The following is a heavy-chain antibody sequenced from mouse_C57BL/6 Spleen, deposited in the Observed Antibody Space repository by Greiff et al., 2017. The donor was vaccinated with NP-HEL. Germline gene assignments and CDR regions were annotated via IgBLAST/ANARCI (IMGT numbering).Heavy chain of an antibody. CDR3: ASGRNYGSSPAWFAY. CDR2: IDPSDSYS. D-gene: IGHD1-1*01. J-gene: IGHJ3*01. V-gene: IGHV1-69*01. Sequence: QVQLQQPGAELVMPGASVKLSCKASVYTFTSYWMHWVKQRPGQGLAWIGEIDPSDSYSNYNQKFKGKSKLTVDKSASTAYMQLSSLTSEDSAVYYCASGRNYGSSPAWFAYWGQGTLVTVSA. CDR1: VYTFTSYW.